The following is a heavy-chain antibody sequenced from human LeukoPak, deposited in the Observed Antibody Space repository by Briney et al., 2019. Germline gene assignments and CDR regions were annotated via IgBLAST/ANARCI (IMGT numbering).Heavy chain of an antibody. J-gene: IGHJ6*02. CDR1: VFTFSVLG. D-gene: IGHD6-19*01. CDR3: ARDGSGWSRDV. V-gene: IGHV3-21*01. CDR2: MPSSSNDI. Sequence: GRSLRLFCAASVFTFSVLGMTWVRQASGKGLEWVSTMPSSSNDIYYADSVKGRFTSSRDNAKNSVYLQMNSLTADDTAVYYCARDGSGWSRDVWGQGTTVTVSS.